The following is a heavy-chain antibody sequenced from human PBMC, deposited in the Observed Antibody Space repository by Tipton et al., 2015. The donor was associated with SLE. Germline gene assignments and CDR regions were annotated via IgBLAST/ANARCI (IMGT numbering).Heavy chain of an antibody. Sequence: GSLRLSCAASGFTFSSYWMSWVRQAPGKRLEWVANIKQDGSEKYYVDSVKGRFTISRDNAKNSLYLQMNSLRAEDTAVYYCARGDSGGILDYFDLWGRGTLVTVSS. J-gene: IGHJ2*01. V-gene: IGHV3-7*01. CDR1: GFTFSSYW. CDR2: IKQDGSEK. CDR3: ARGDSGGILDYFDL. D-gene: IGHD2-15*01.